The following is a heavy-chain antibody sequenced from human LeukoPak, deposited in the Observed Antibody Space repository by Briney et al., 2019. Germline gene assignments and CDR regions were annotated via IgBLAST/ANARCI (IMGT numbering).Heavy chain of an antibody. CDR2: IYYSGST. V-gene: IGHV4-59*01. CDR1: GGSISSYY. Sequence: SETLSLTCTVSGGSISSYYWSWIGQPPGKGLEWIGYIYYSGSTNYNPSLKSRVTISVDTSKNQFSLKLSSVTAADTAVYYCASHSAPYCGGDCRAMALAIWGQGTMVTVSS. CDR3: ASHSAPYCGGDCRAMALAI. D-gene: IGHD2-21*02. J-gene: IGHJ3*02.